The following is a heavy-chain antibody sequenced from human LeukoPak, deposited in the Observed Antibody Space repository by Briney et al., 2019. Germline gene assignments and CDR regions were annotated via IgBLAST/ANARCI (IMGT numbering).Heavy chain of an antibody. D-gene: IGHD1-14*01. CDR1: GFSVSNNY. Sequence: GGALRLSCAASGFSVSNNYVSWVRQAPGKGLERISAVYSGGDTYSIESVRGRVTISRDNSKNTIHLQMNGLTPEDTAIYYCARDSTGASVWGKGTTVTVSS. V-gene: IGHV3-53*01. CDR3: ARDSTGASV. CDR2: VYSGGDT. J-gene: IGHJ6*04.